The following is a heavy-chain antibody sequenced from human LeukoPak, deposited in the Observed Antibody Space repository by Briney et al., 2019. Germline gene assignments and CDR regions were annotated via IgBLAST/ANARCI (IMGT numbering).Heavy chain of an antibody. Sequence: SETLSLTCTVSGVSVISSSSYWGWFRQPPGKGLEWIATIYYSGSAYYNPSLNRRHTITVDTSKNQFSLKLSSVTAADTAVYYCARATNYDLWSAYYHHMDVWGKGTTVTVSS. D-gene: IGHD3-3*01. CDR3: ARATNYDLWSAYYHHMDV. CDR1: GVSVISSSSY. V-gene: IGHV4-39*07. CDR2: IYYSGSA. J-gene: IGHJ6*04.